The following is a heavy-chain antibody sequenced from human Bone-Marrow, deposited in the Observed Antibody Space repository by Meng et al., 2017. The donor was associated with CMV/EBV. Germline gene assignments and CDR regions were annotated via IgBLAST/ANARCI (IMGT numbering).Heavy chain of an antibody. Sequence: ESLKISCAASGFTFSSYWMSWVRQAPGKGLEWVANIKQDGSEKYYVDSVNGRFTISIENANNSLYLQMNSLGAEDTALYSCARVLGGVVKRYSGYGRGSWVQGTLVTVSS. D-gene: IGHD5-12*01. J-gene: IGHJ4*02. V-gene: IGHV3-7*01. CDR2: IKQDGSEK. CDR3: ARVLGGVVKRYSGYGRGS. CDR1: GFTFSSYW.